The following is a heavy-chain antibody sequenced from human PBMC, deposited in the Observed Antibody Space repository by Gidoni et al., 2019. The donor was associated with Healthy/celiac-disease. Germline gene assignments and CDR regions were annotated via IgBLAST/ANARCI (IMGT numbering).Heavy chain of an antibody. J-gene: IGHJ6*03. V-gene: IGHV3-30-3*01. Sequence: VQLVESGGGVFQRGSSLRLSCAPSGSTFRTHAWRRFRQAPGKGLEVVAFISYDGSNKYYADSVKGRFTISRDNSKNTLYLQMNSLRAEDTAVYYCARGYYDVWSGYYLDYYYYMDVWGKGTTVTVSS. CDR1: GSTFRTHA. CDR2: ISYDGSNK. CDR3: ARGYYDVWSGYYLDYYYYMDV. D-gene: IGHD3-3*01.